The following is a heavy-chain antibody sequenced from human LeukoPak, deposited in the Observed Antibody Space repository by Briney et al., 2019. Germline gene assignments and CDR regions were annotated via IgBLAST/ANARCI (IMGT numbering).Heavy chain of an antibody. V-gene: IGHV3-23*01. CDR3: AKAVDDYFFDY. CDR2: IGGSGSST. CDR1: GFTFNTYA. J-gene: IGHJ4*02. Sequence: GGSLRLSCAASGFTFNTYAMSWVRQAPGKGLEWVSGIGGSGSSTYYAESVKGRFTISRDNSKNTLYLQMNSLRAEDTAAYCCAKAVDDYFFDYWGQGTLVTVSS. D-gene: IGHD2-21*02.